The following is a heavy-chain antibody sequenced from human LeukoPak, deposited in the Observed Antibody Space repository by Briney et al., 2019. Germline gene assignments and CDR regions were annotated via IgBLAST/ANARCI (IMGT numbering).Heavy chain of an antibody. CDR1: GYTFTSYY. V-gene: IGHV1-46*01. J-gene: IGHJ4*02. Sequence: ASVKVSCKASGYTFTSYYMHWVRQAPGQGLEWMGIINPSGGSTSYAQKFQGRVTMTRDTSTGTVYMELSSLRSEDTAVYYCARDFTRIYYYDSSGYYFTGNYWGQGTLVTVSS. D-gene: IGHD3-22*01. CDR2: INPSGGST. CDR3: ARDFTRIYYYDSSGYYFTGNY.